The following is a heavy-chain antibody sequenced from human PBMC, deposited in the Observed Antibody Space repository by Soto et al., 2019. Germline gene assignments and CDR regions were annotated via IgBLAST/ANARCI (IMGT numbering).Heavy chain of an antibody. CDR3: ARATYGSGTYYLYYYGMDV. J-gene: IGHJ6*02. CDR2: ISGSGGST. CDR1: GFTFSSYA. V-gene: IGHV3-23*01. Sequence: GGSLRLSCAASGFTFSSYAMSWVRQAPGKGLELVSVISGSGGSTYADSVKGRFTISRDNSQNTLYLQMNSLRAEDTAVYYCARATYGSGTYYLYYYGMDVWGQGTRVTVSS. D-gene: IGHD3-10*01.